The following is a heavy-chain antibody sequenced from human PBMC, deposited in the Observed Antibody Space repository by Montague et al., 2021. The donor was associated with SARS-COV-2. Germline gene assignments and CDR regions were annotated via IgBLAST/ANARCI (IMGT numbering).Heavy chain of an antibody. D-gene: IGHD5-12*01. CDR3: ARDRYSGYVLDAFDI. Sequence: SETLSLTCAVSGGSFSGFYWNWVRQSPGKGLEWIGYIYYSGSTYYNPSLKSRVTISVDTSKNQFSLKLSSVTAADTAVYYCARDRYSGYVLDAFDIWGQGTMVTVSS. V-gene: IGHV4-59*06. CDR1: GGSFSGFY. J-gene: IGHJ3*02. CDR2: IYYSGST.